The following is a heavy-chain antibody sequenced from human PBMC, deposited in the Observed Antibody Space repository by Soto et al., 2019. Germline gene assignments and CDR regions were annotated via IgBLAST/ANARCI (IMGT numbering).Heavy chain of an antibody. CDR2: ITGSGDVT. CDR1: GFSLKKYA. J-gene: IGHJ4*02. V-gene: IGHV3-23*01. Sequence: PGGSLILPCVTSGFSLKKYAMSWVRQAPGKGLEGVSTITGSGDVTHHADSVKGRITISSDPSKDTVSLQMNSLRSEDTARYYCAKGGETDDHLDWWGRGTLVTVSS. D-gene: IGHD3-9*01. CDR3: AKGGETDDHLDW.